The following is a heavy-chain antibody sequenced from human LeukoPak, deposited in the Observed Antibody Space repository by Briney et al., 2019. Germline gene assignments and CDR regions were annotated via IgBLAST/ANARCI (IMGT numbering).Heavy chain of an antibody. CDR3: AKGVVDYYDSSGYYPSDL. CDR2: ISGSGGTT. D-gene: IGHD3-22*01. CDR1: GFTFNSYA. J-gene: IGHJ5*02. V-gene: IGHV3-23*01. Sequence: GGSLRLSCAGFGFTFNSYAMTWVRQAPGKGLKWVSGISGSGGTTYYADSVKGRFTISRDNINNTLYLQMNSMRVEDTALYFCAKGVVDYYDSSGYYPSDLWGQGTLVTVSS.